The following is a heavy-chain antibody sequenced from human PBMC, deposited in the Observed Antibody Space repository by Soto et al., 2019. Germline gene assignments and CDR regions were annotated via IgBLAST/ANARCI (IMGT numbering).Heavy chain of an antibody. CDR3: ARARDLGN. V-gene: IGHV3-7*01. CDR2: IKPEGREK. CDR1: GFTFNNYW. J-gene: IGHJ4*02. Sequence: EVQLVESGGGLVQPGGSLRLSCAASGFTFNNYWMTWVRQAPGKGLEWVANIKPEGREKYYVDSVKGRFTISRDNAKNSLYLQMNSLRAEETAVYYCARARDLGNWGPGTLVTVSS.